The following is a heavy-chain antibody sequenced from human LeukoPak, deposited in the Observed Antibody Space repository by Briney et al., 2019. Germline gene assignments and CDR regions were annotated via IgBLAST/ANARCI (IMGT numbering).Heavy chain of an antibody. V-gene: IGHV4-4*07. CDR1: GGSISSYY. Sequence: PSETLSLTCTVSGGSISSYYWSWIRQPAGKGLEWIGRIYTSGSTNYNPSLKSRVTMSVDTSKNQFSLKLSSVTAEDTAVYYCARVNYRRGYNYNYYFDYWGQGTLVTVSS. CDR3: ARVNYRRGYNYNYYFDY. D-gene: IGHD5-24*01. J-gene: IGHJ4*02. CDR2: IYTSGST.